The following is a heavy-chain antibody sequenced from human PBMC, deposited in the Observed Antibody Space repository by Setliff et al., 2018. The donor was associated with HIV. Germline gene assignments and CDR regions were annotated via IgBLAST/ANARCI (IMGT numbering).Heavy chain of an antibody. CDR3: ARVSSTYWYSIFRNYFDY. J-gene: IGHJ4*02. D-gene: IGHD2-8*02. V-gene: IGHV4-34*01. CDR2: INHSGST. CDR1: GGSFSGYY. Sequence: SETLSLTCAVYGGSFSGYYWSWIRQPPGKGLEWIGEINHSGSTNYNPSLKSRVTISVDTSKTQFSLKLSSVTAADTAVYYCARVSSTYWYSIFRNYFDYWGQGALVTVSS.